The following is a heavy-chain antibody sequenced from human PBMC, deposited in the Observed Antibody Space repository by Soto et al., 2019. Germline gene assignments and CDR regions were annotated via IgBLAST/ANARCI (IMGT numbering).Heavy chain of an antibody. Sequence: QVQLVQSGAEVKKPGASVKVSCKASGYTFTSYGISWVRQAPGQGLEWMGWISAYNGNTNYAQKLQGRVTMTTDTSTSTAYMELRSLRADDTAVYYCARDGATVTSPGYYYYYMDVWGKGTTVTVSS. D-gene: IGHD4-17*01. CDR2: ISAYNGNT. V-gene: IGHV1-18*01. CDR3: ARDGATVTSPGYYYYYMDV. J-gene: IGHJ6*03. CDR1: GYTFTSYG.